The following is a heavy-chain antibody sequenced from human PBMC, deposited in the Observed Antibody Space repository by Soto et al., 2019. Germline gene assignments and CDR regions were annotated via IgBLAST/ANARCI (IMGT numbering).Heavy chain of an antibody. V-gene: IGHV3-23*01. Sequence: EVQLLESGGGLEQPGGSLRLSCVASRFTFSSYGMSWVRQAPGKGLEWISGISDSGGITYDADSVKGRFTISRDNSKSTLYLQMNSLRAEDTAVYYCTRGRYSSSNWYGDAFDIWGQGTMVIVSS. J-gene: IGHJ3*02. CDR2: ISDSGGIT. CDR3: TRGRYSSSNWYGDAFDI. D-gene: IGHD6-13*01. CDR1: RFTFSSYG.